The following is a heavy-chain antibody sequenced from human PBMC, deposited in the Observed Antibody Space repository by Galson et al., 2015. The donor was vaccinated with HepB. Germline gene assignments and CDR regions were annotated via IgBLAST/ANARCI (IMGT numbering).Heavy chain of an antibody. J-gene: IGHJ4*01. CDR2: INRDGSEK. CDR3: ARYKYYSDSSGSSYDF. Sequence: SLRLSCAASGFTFSSYWMNWVRQAPGKGLEWVANINRDGSEKYYVDSVKGRFTVSRDNAKDSLYLQMNSLTAEDTAVYYCARYKYYSDSSGSSYDFWGQGTLVTVSS. D-gene: IGHD3-22*01. V-gene: IGHV3-7*01. CDR1: GFTFSSYW.